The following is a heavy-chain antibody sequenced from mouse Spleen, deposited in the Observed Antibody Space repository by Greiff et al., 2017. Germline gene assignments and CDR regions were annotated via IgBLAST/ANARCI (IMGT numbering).Heavy chain of an antibody. D-gene: IGHD1-1*01. CDR1: GYAFSSYW. CDR3: ARASYYGSRYFDY. J-gene: IGHJ2*01. V-gene: IGHV1-80*01. Sequence: VQLQESGAELVKPGASVKISCKASGYAFSSYWMNWVKQRPGKGLEWIGQIYPGDGDTNYNGKFKGKATLTADKSSSTAYMQLSSLTSEDSAVYFCARASYYGSRYFDYWGQGTTLTVSS. CDR2: IYPGDGDT.